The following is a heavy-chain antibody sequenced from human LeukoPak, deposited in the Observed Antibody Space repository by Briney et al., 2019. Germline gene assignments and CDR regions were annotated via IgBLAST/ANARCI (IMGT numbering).Heavy chain of an antibody. CDR1: GGSISSSSYY. J-gene: IGHJ6*03. CDR2: IYYSGNT. CDR3: ASIAARLIFDYYYYMDV. D-gene: IGHD6-6*01. Sequence: PSETLSLTCTVSGGSISSSSYYWGWIRQPPGKGLEWIGSIYYSGNTYYNPSLKSRVTISVDTSKNQFSLKLSSVTAADTAVYYCASIAARLIFDYYYYMDVWGKGTTVTVSS. V-gene: IGHV4-39*01.